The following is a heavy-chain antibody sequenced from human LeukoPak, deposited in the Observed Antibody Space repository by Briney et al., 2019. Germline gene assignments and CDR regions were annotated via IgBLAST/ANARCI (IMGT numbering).Heavy chain of an antibody. CDR2: ISSSSSYI. Sequence: GGSLRLSCAASGFTFSSYSMNWVRQAPGKGLEWVSSISSSSSYIYYADSVKGRFTISRDNAKNSLYLQMNSLRAEDTAVYYCARDSRIKTYYDSSGYYHDAFDIWGQGTMVTVSS. CDR3: ARDSRIKTYYDSSGYYHDAFDI. J-gene: IGHJ3*02. D-gene: IGHD3-22*01. V-gene: IGHV3-21*01. CDR1: GFTFSSYS.